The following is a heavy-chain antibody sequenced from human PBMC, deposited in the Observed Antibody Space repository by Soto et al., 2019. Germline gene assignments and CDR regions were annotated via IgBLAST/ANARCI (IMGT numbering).Heavy chain of an antibody. CDR3: ARAWGVPAAIVWFDP. V-gene: IGHV5-51*01. D-gene: IGHD2-2*02. J-gene: IGHJ5*02. Sequence: GESLKISCKGSGYSFTSYWIGWVRQMPGKGLEWMGIIYPGDSDTRYSPSFQGQVTISADKSISTAYLQWSSLKASDTAMYYCARAWGVPAAIVWFDPWGQGTLVTVSS. CDR2: IYPGDSDT. CDR1: GYSFTSYW.